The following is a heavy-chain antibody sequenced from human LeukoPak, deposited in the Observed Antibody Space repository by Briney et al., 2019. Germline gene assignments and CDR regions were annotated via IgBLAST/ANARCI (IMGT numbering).Heavy chain of an antibody. V-gene: IGHV4-30-4*08. CDR3: AREVGDYYDSSGYSK. Sequence: SETLSLTCTVSGGSVSSGSYYWSWIRQPPGKGLEWIGYIYYSGSTYYNPSLKSRVTISVDTSKNQFSLKLSSVTAADTAVYYCAREVGDYYDSSGYSKWGQGTLVTVSS. CDR2: IYYSGST. J-gene: IGHJ4*02. D-gene: IGHD3-22*01. CDR1: GGSVSSGSYY.